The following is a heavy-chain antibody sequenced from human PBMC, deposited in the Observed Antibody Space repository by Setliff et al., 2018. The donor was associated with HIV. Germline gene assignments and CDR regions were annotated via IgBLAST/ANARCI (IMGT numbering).Heavy chain of an antibody. D-gene: IGHD5-18*01. Sequence: KPSETLSLTCAVYGGSFSGYYWSWIRQPPGKGLEWIGEINHSGSTNYNPSLKSRVTISVDTSKNQFSLKLSSVTAADTAVYYCARRDTAMPYYFDYWGQGTLVTVSS. CDR3: ARRDTAMPYYFDY. CDR2: INHSGST. CDR1: GGSFSGYY. J-gene: IGHJ4*02. V-gene: IGHV4-34*01.